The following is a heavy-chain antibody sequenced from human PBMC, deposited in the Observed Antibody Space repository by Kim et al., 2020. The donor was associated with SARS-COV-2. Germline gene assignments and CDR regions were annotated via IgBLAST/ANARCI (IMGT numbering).Heavy chain of an antibody. CDR2: A. CDR3: ARVFRGGYFDY. V-gene: IGHV1-69*04. D-gene: IGHD3-16*01. J-gene: IGHJ4*02. Sequence: ANSAQKSQGRVTITADKSTSTAYMELSSLRSEDTAVYYCARVFRGGYFDYWGQGTLVTVSS.